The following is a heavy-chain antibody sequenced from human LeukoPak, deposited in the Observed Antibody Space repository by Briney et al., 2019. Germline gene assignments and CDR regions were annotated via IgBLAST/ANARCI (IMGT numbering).Heavy chain of an antibody. CDR2: IYTSGST. CDR3: ARWTTVTRALDF. Sequence: PSETLSLTCSVSGGSISIYYWSWIRQPAGKGLEWIGRIYTSGSTNYNPSLKSRVTMSVDTSKNQFSLTLNSVTAADTGVYYCARWTTVTRALDFWGQGTLVTVSS. CDR1: GGSISIYY. J-gene: IGHJ4*02. D-gene: IGHD4-17*01. V-gene: IGHV4-4*07.